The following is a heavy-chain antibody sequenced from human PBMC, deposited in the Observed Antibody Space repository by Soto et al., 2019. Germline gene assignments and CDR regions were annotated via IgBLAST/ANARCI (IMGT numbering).Heavy chain of an antibody. V-gene: IGHV2-5*02. D-gene: IGHD3-22*01. CDR1: GFSLSTSGVG. CDR3: AHSYRYDSSGERKIPFDY. J-gene: IGHJ4*02. CDR2: IYWDDDK. Sequence: QITLKESGPTLVKPTQTLTLTCTFSGFSLSTSGVGVGWIRQPPGKALEWLVLIYWDDDKRYSPSLKSRLTITKDTSKNQVVLTMTNMDPVDTATYYCAHSYRYDSSGERKIPFDYWGQGTLVTVSS.